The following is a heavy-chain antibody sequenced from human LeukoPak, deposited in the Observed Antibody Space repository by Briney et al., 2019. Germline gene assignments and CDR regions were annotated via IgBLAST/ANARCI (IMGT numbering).Heavy chain of an antibody. Sequence: GGSLRLSCAASGFTFSSYGMHWVRQAPGKGLEWVSSISSSSSYIYYADSVKGRFTISRDNAKNSLYPQMNSLRAEDTAVYYCARVEANYYDSSDLFDYWGQGTLVTVSS. J-gene: IGHJ4*02. CDR1: GFTFSSYG. D-gene: IGHD3-22*01. CDR3: ARVEANYYDSSDLFDY. CDR2: ISSSSSYI. V-gene: IGHV3-21*01.